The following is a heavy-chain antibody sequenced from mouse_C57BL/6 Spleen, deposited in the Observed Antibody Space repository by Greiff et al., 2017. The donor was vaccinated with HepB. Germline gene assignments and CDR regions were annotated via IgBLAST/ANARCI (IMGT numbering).Heavy chain of an antibody. CDR1: GYTFTDYE. J-gene: IGHJ3*01. Sequence: QVQLQHSGAELVRPGASVTLSCKASGYTFTDYEMHWVKQTPVHGLEWIGAIDPETGGTAYNQKFKGKAILTADKSSSTAYMELRSLTSEDSAVYYCTRDSYGYGGAYWGQGTLVTVSA. CDR3: TRDSYGYGGAY. CDR2: IDPETGGT. D-gene: IGHD2-2*01. V-gene: IGHV1-15*01.